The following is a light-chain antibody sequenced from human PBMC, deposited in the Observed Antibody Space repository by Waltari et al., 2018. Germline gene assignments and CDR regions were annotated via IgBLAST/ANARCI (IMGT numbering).Light chain of an antibody. CDR1: SGPSRDA. CDR3: QTGGFGIWV. J-gene: IGLJ3*02. Sequence: QLMLTQSPSASSSLGASVTLTCTLTSGPSRDAIAWFPQQPAKGPRYLMKVNSDGSPIKGDGIPDRFSGSSSGAERYLTISSRQSADEADYYCQTGGFGIWVFGGGTKLTVL. CDR2: VNSDGSP. V-gene: IGLV4-69*01.